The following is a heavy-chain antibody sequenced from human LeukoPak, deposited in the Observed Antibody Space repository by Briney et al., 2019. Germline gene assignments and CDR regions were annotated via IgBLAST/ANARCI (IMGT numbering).Heavy chain of an antibody. CDR1: GFTFTDYY. V-gene: IGHV3-30*03. Sequence: GGSLRLSCAASGFTFTDYYMGWIRQAPGKGLEWVAVISYDGSNKYYADSVKGRFTISRDNSKNTLYLQMNSLRAEDTAVYYCARATLGQLLWGVFDYWGQGTLVTVSS. J-gene: IGHJ4*02. CDR2: ISYDGSNK. CDR3: ARATLGQLLWGVFDY. D-gene: IGHD2-2*01.